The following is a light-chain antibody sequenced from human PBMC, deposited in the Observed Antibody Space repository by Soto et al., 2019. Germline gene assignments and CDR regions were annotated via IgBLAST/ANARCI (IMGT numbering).Light chain of an antibody. CDR1: SRDVGGQNY. CDR3: CSHAGNNNYV. V-gene: IGLV2-8*01. J-gene: IGLJ1*01. Sequence: QSALTQPPSASGSPGQSVAISCTGTSRDVGGQNYVSWFQQYPGKAPKLLIYAVSNRPSGVPYRFSGSKSGNTTSLTISGLRAEDEADYFCCSHAGNNNYVFGTGTKVTV. CDR2: AVS.